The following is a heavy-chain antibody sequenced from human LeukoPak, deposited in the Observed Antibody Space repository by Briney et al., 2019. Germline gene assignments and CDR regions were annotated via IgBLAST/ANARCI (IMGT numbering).Heavy chain of an antibody. J-gene: IGHJ6*02. CDR2: ISYDGSNK. Sequence: PGRSLRLSCAASGFTFSSYGMHWVRQAPGKGLEWVAVISYDGSNKYYADSVKGRFTISRDNSKNTLYLQMNSLRVEDTAVYYCAKAHLIHDNNQSKYRYYYYYGMDVWGQGTTVTVSS. V-gene: IGHV3-30*18. CDR3: AKAHLIHDNNQSKYRYYYYYGMDV. CDR1: GFTFSSYG. D-gene: IGHD1-14*01.